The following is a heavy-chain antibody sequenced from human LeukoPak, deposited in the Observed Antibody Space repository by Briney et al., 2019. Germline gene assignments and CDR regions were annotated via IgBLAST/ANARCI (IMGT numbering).Heavy chain of an antibody. CDR2: ISGSGGST. Sequence: HGGSLRLSCAASGFIFSSYAMNWVRQAPGKGLEWVSGISGSGGSTDYADSVKGRFTISRDNSKNTLYLQMNSLRAEDTAVYYCAKKAAAGTFSRGYFDYWGQGTLVTVSS. V-gene: IGHV3-23*01. CDR1: GFIFSSYA. D-gene: IGHD6-13*01. CDR3: AKKAAAGTFSRGYFDY. J-gene: IGHJ4*02.